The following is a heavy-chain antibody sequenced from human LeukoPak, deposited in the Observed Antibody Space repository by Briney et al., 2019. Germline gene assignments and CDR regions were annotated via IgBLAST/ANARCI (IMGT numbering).Heavy chain of an antibody. J-gene: IGHJ6*03. Sequence: GGSLGLSXAASGFTFSDYYMSWIRQAPGEGLEWVSYISSSGSTIYYADSVKGRFTISRDNAKNSLYLQMNSLRAEDTAVYYCARCEGFGHYMDVWGKGTTVTVSS. CDR3: ARCEGFGHYMDV. V-gene: IGHV3-11*04. CDR2: ISSSGSTI. D-gene: IGHD3-3*01. CDR1: GFTFSDYY.